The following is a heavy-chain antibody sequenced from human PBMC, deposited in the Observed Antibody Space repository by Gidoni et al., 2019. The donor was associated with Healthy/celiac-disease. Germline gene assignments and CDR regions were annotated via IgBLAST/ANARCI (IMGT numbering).Heavy chain of an antibody. V-gene: IGHV3-23*01. Sequence: EVQLLESGGGLVQPGWSLRLSCASSGFTFSSYAMSWVRQVPGKGLEGVSAISGSGGSTYYADSVKGRFTISRDNAKNTLYLQMNSLRAEDTAVYYCASQYSSGWYYYWGQGTLVTVSS. CDR3: ASQYSSGWYYY. J-gene: IGHJ4*02. CDR2: ISGSGGST. D-gene: IGHD6-19*01. CDR1: GFTFSSYA.